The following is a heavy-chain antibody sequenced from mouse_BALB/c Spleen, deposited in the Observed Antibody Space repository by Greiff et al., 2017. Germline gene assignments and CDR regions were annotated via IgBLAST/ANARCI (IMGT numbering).Heavy chain of an antibody. CDR1: GFTFSSFG. V-gene: IGHV5-17*02. J-gene: IGHJ4*01. Sequence: EVKVVESGGGLVQPGGSRKLSCAASGFTFSSFGMHWVRQAPEKGLEWVAYISSGSSTIYYADTVKGRFTISRDNPKNTLFLQMTSLRSEDTAMYYCARYGTGNAMDYWGQGTSVTVSS. CDR2: ISSGSSTI. CDR3: ARYGTGNAMDY. D-gene: IGHD3-3*01.